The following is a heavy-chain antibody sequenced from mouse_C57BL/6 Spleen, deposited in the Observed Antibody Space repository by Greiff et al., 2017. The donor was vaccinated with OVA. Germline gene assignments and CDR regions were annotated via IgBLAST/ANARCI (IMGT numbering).Heavy chain of an antibody. J-gene: IGHJ3*01. D-gene: IGHD1-1*01. CDR3: ARPYGSSLFAY. V-gene: IGHV1-52*01. CDR1: GYTFTSYW. CDR2: IDPSDSET. Sequence: QVQLKQPGAELVRPGSSVKLSCKASGYTFTSYWMHWVKQRPIQGLEWIGNIDPSDSETHYNQKFKDKATLTVDKSSSTAYMQLSSLTSEDSAVYYCARPYGSSLFAYWGQGTLVTVSA.